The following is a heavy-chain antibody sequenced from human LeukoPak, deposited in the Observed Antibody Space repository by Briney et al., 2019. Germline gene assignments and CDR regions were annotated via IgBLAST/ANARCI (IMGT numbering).Heavy chain of an antibody. CDR2: IIPIFGTA. V-gene: IGHV1-69*01. Sequence: PVKVSCKASGGTFSSYAISWVRQAPGQGLEWMGGIIPIFGTANYAQKFQGRVTITADESTSTAYMELSSLRSEDTAVYYCARCILTGYYLYYGMDVWGQGTTVTVSS. CDR3: ARCILTGYYLYYGMDV. J-gene: IGHJ6*02. CDR1: GGTFSSYA. D-gene: IGHD3-9*01.